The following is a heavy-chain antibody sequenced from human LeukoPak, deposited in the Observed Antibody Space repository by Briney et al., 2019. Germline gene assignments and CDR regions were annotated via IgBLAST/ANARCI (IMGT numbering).Heavy chain of an antibody. CDR3: ATVSYSSGWPTDY. CDR2: IYYSGNT. Sequence: SETLSLTCTVSGGSISSHYWSWIRQPPGKGLEWIGYIYYSGNTNYNPSLKSRVSISVDTSKNQFSLKLRSVTAADTAVYYCATVSYSSGWPTDYWGQGSLVTVSS. J-gene: IGHJ4*01. V-gene: IGHV4-59*11. CDR1: GGSISSHY. D-gene: IGHD6-19*01.